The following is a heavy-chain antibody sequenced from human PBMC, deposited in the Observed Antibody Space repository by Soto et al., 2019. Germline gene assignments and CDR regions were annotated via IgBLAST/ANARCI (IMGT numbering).Heavy chain of an antibody. D-gene: IGHD2-2*01. Sequence: GASVKVSCKASGYIFTSYTMHWVRQAPGQRPEWMGWINAGNGNTKYSQNFQGRITITRDTSASSAYMEMYNLRSEDTAVYYCARDGDIVVVPPAPYYYYYYGMDVWGQGTTVTVSS. CDR3: ARDGDIVVVPPAPYYYYYYGMDV. CDR2: INAGNGNT. V-gene: IGHV1-3*01. J-gene: IGHJ6*02. CDR1: GYIFTSYT.